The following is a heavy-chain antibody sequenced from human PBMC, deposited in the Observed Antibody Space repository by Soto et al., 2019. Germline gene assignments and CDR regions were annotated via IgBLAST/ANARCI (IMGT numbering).Heavy chain of an antibody. Sequence: SETLSLTCILSAPSTSGFYWSWIRKSAGKGLEWIGRIYATGTTDYNPSLKSRVMMSVDTSKKQFSLKLRSVTAADTAVYYCVRDGTKNLRDWFDPWGQGISVTVSS. J-gene: IGHJ5*02. V-gene: IGHV4-4*07. CDR2: IYATGTT. CDR3: VRDGTKNLRDWFDP. D-gene: IGHD1-1*01. CDR1: APSTSGFY.